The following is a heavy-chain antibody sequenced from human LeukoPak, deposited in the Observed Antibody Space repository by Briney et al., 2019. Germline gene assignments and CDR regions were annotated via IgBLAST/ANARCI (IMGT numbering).Heavy chain of an antibody. D-gene: IGHD2-15*01. V-gene: IGHV1-8*01. CDR2: MNPNSGNT. CDR3: ARRSAGSGARDYYYYMDA. CDR1: GYTFTSYD. J-gene: IGHJ6*03. Sequence: GASVKVSCKASGYTFTSYDINWVRQATGQGLEWMGWMNPNSGNTGYAQKFQGRVTMTRNTSISTAYMELSSLRSEDTAAYYCARRSAGSGARDYYYYMDAWGKGTTVTASS.